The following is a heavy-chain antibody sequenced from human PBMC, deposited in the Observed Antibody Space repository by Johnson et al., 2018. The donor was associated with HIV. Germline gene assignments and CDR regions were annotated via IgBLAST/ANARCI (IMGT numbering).Heavy chain of an antibody. CDR1: GFTFSSYA. Sequence: VQLVESGGGVVQPGRSLRLSCAASGFTFSSYAMHWVRQAPGKGLEWVANIKEDGSQKYYVDSVKGRFTISRDNAKNSLYLQMTSLRAEDTAVYYCASPVDAFDIWGQGTMVTVSS. V-gene: IGHV3-7*01. CDR3: ASPVDAFDI. CDR2: IKEDGSQK. J-gene: IGHJ3*02.